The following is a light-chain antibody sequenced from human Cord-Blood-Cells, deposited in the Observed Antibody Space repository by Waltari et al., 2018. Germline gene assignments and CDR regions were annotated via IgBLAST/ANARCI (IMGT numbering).Light chain of an antibody. V-gene: IGKV4-1*01. CDR1: QSVLYSSNNKNY. Sequence: DIVMTQSPDSLAVSLGERATINCKSRQSVLYSSNNKNYLAWYQQKPGQSPKLLIYWASTRESGVPDRFSGSGSGTDFTLTISSLQAEDVAVYYCQQYYSTPHTFGQGTKLEIK. J-gene: IGKJ2*01. CDR2: WAS. CDR3: QQYYSTPHT.